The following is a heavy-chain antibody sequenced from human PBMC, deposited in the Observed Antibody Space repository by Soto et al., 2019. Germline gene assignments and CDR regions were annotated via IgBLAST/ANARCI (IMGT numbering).Heavy chain of an antibody. Sequence: PGGSLRLSCAASGFTVSSNYMSWVRQAPGKGLEWVSVIYSGGSTYYADSVKGRFTISRDNSKNTLYLQMNSLRAEDTAVHYCARLVATTPYYYYYYMDVWGKGTTVTVSS. CDR3: ARLVATTPYYYYYYMDV. CDR2: IYSGGST. J-gene: IGHJ6*03. V-gene: IGHV3-66*04. CDR1: GFTVSSNY. D-gene: IGHD5-12*01.